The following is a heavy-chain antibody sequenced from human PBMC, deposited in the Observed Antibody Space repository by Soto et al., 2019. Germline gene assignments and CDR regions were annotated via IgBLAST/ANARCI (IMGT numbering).Heavy chain of an antibody. CDR2: IWYDGSNK. CDR3: AREYSGYETPRENDY. V-gene: IGHV3-33*01. Sequence: PGGSLRLSCAASGFTFSYYGMHWVRQAPGKGLEWVADIWYDGSNKYYADSVKGRFTISRDNAKNLLYLQMSSLRVEDTAVYYCAREYSGYETPRENDYWGQGTLVTVSS. CDR1: GFTFSYYG. J-gene: IGHJ4*02. D-gene: IGHD5-12*01.